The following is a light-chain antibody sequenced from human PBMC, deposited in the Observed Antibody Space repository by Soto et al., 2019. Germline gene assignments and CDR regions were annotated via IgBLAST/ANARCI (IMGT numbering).Light chain of an antibody. J-gene: IGLJ7*01. CDR1: SSSIGSNY. Sequence: QSVLTQPPSASGTPGQRVTISCSGSSSSIGSNYVYWYQQLPGTAPKLLIYRSNQRPSGVPDRFSGSKSGTSASLAISGLRSEEDADYYSAAWDDSLSGAVFGGGTQLTVL. CDR2: RSN. CDR3: AAWDDSLSGAV. V-gene: IGLV1-47*01.